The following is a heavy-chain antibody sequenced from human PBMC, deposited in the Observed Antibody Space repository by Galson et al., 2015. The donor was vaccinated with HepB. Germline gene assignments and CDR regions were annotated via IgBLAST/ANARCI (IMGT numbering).Heavy chain of an antibody. Sequence: SLRLSCAASGFTFSSYSMNWVRQAPGKGLEWVSSISSSSSYIYYADSVKGRFTISRDNAKNSLYLQMNSLRAEDTAVYYCARDFSPFGSGSYYDYWGQGTLVTVSS. CDR1: GFTFSSYS. CDR2: ISSSSSYI. D-gene: IGHD3-10*01. V-gene: IGHV3-21*01. J-gene: IGHJ4*02. CDR3: ARDFSPFGSGSYYDY.